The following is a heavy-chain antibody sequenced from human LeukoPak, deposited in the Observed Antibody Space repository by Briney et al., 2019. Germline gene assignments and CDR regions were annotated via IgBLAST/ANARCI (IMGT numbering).Heavy chain of an antibody. D-gene: IGHD6-13*01. J-gene: IGHJ6*02. Sequence: SETLSLTCAVYGGSFSDYYWSWIRPSPGKGLEWIGEINHSGSTNYNPALKSRVSISVDTSKNQFSLKLSSVTAADTAVYYCARGRSAAAGYGMDVWGQGTTVIVSS. CDR1: GGSFSDYY. CDR2: INHSGST. CDR3: ARGRSAAAGYGMDV. V-gene: IGHV4-34*01.